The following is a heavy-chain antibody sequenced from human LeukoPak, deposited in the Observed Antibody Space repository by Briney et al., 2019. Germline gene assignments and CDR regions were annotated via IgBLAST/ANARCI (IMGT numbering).Heavy chain of an antibody. CDR3: ARDSRTTRYYDFWSGYYGWFDP. CDR2: IIPIFGTA. D-gene: IGHD3-3*01. J-gene: IGHJ5*02. CDR1: GGTFSSYA. V-gene: IGHV1-69*06. Sequence: ASVKVSCKASGGTFSSYAISWVRQAPGQGLEWMGGIIPIFGTANYAQKFQGRVTITADKSTSTAYMELSSLRSEDTAVYYCARDSRTTRYYDFWSGYYGWFDPWGQGTLVTVSS.